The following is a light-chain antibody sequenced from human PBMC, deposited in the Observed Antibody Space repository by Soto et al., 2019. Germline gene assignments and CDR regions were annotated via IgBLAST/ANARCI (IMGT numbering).Light chain of an antibody. J-gene: IGLJ1*01. V-gene: IGLV2-14*01. CDR2: EVS. Sequence: QSALTQPASVSGSPGQSISISCTGPSSDVGDYISVSWFQQHPGKAPKLMIYEVSNRPSGVSNHFSGSKSANTASLTISGLQAEDEADYYCTSYTSSTTLYVFGTGTKVTAL. CDR3: TSYTSSTTLYV. CDR1: SSDVGDYIS.